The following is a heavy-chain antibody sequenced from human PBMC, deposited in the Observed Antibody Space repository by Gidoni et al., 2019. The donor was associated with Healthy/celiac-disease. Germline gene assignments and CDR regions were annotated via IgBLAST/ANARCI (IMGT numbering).Heavy chain of an antibody. V-gene: IGHV1-46*01. Sequence: QVQLVQSGAEVKKPAASVKVSCKDSGYTFTSYYLHWVRQDPGQGLEWMGIINPSGGSTSFAQKFQGRVSMTRDTSTSTVYMELSSLRSEDTAVYYCARSSTGYYGDWGQGTLVTVSS. CDR3: ARSSTGYYGD. J-gene: IGHJ4*02. CDR1: GYTFTSYY. CDR2: INPSGGST. D-gene: IGHD3-9*01.